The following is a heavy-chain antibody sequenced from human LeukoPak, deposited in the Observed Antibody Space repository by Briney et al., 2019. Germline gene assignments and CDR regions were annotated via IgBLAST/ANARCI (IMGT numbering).Heavy chain of an antibody. CDR1: GFTFSSYG. Sequence: GGSLRLSCAASGFTFSSYGMHWVRQAPGKGLEWVAVIWYDGSNKYYADSVKGRFTISRDNSKNTLYLQMNSLRAEDTAVYYCARYDGDYEQGIDYWGQGTLVTVSS. J-gene: IGHJ4*02. V-gene: IGHV3-33*01. CDR3: ARYDGDYEQGIDY. CDR2: IWYDGSNK. D-gene: IGHD4-17*01.